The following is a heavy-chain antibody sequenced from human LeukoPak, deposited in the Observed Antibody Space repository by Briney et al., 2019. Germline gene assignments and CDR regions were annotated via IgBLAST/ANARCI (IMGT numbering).Heavy chain of an antibody. CDR3: PGIGSYFAYYYYYCGMDV. CDR1: GGSFSGYY. J-gene: IGHJ6*02. CDR2: INHSGST. V-gene: IGHV4-34*01. Sequence: PSETLSLTCAVYGGSFSGYYWSWIRQPPGKGLEWIGEINHSGSTNYNPSLKSRVTISVDTSKNQFSLKLSSVTAADTAVYYCPGIGSYFAYYYYYCGMDVWGQGTTVTVPS. D-gene: IGHD1-26*01.